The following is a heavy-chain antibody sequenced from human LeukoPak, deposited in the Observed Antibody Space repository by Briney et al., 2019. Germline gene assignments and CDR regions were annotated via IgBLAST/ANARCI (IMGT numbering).Heavy chain of an antibody. CDR3: AKEDYYGSGSYTD. CDR1: GFTFSSYW. J-gene: IGHJ4*02. Sequence: GGSLRLSCAASGFTFSSYWMHWVRQAPGKGLVWVSRINSDGSSTSYADSVKGRFTISRDNAKNTLYLQMNSLRAEDTAVYYCAKEDYYGSGSYTDWGQGTLVTVSS. V-gene: IGHV3-74*01. D-gene: IGHD3-10*01. CDR2: INSDGSST.